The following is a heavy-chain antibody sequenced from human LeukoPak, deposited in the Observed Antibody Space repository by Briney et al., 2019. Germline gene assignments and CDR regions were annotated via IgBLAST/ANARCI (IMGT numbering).Heavy chain of an antibody. CDR2: IYPGDSDT. CDR1: GYSFTSYW. V-gene: IGHV5-51*01. Sequence: GESLKISCKGSGYSFTSYWIGWVRPMPGKGLEWMGIIYPGDSDTRYSPSFQGQVTISADKSISTAYLQWSSLKASDTAMYYCARGDYYDSSGYPTILYWGQGTLVTVSS. D-gene: IGHD3-22*01. J-gene: IGHJ4*02. CDR3: ARGDYYDSSGYPTILY.